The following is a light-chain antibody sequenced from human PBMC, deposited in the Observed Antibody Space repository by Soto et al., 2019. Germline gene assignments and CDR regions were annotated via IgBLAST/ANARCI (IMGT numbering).Light chain of an antibody. V-gene: IGLV2-8*01. Sequence: QSVLTQPPSASGSPGQSVTISCTGTSSDVGGYNYVSWYQQHPGKAPKLMICEVSKRPSGVPDRFSGSKSGNTASLTVSGLQAEDEADYYCSSYAGSLYVFGTGTKVTVL. CDR2: EVS. CDR1: SSDVGGYNY. CDR3: SSYAGSLYV. J-gene: IGLJ1*01.